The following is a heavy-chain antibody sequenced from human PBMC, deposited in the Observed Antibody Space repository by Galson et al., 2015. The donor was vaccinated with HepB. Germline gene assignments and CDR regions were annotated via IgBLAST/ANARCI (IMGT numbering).Heavy chain of an antibody. Sequence: QSGAEVKKPGESLKISCKGSGYSFTSYWIGWVRQMPGKGLEWMGIIYPGDSDTRYSPSFQGQVTISADKSISTAYLQWSSLKASDTAMYYCARYCSSTNCYWSFDYWGRGTLVTVSS. CDR2: IYPGDSDT. CDR3: ARYCSSTNCYWSFDY. D-gene: IGHD2-2*01. V-gene: IGHV5-51*01. J-gene: IGHJ4*02. CDR1: GYSFTSYW.